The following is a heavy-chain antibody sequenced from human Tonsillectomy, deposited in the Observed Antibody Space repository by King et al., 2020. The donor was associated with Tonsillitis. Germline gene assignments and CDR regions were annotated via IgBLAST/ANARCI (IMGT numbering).Heavy chain of an antibody. J-gene: IGHJ6*02. CDR3: ARDSDSTSWYYYGMDV. D-gene: IGHD3-22*01. CDR1: GFTFSSHG. Sequence: VQLVESGGGVVQPGRSLRLSCAASGFTFSSHGMHWVRQAPGKGLEWVAVIWYDESNKYYGDSVKGRFTISRDNSKNTLYLQMNSLRAEDTAVYYCARDSDSTSWYYYGMDVWGQGTTVTVSS. CDR2: IWYDESNK. V-gene: IGHV3-33*01.